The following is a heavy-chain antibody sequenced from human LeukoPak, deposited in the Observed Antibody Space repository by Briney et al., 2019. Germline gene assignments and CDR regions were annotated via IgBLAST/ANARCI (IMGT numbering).Heavy chain of an antibody. CDR2: IYHSGST. Sequence: SETLSLTCSVSGDSITTYYWSWIRQPPGKGLEWIGFIYHSGSTYYNPSLKSRVTISVDTSKNQFSLKLSSVTAADTAVYYCARRSDYDFPRPYYYYMDVWGKGTTVTVSS. V-gene: IGHV4-59*01. J-gene: IGHJ6*03. CDR1: GDSITTYY. D-gene: IGHD5-12*01. CDR3: ARRSDYDFPRPYYYYMDV.